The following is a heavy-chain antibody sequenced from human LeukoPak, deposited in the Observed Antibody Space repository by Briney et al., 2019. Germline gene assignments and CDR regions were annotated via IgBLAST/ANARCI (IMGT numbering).Heavy chain of an antibody. CDR1: GYTSSSHA. Sequence: GASVKVSCKAFGYTSSSHAMNWMRQAPGQGLELMGWINTNTGIPTYAQGFAGRFVFSLDTSVTTAYLQITSLKAEDTAVYYCARDLVSAGFDIWGQGTMVTVSS. CDR3: ARDLVSAGFDI. CDR2: INTNTGIP. J-gene: IGHJ3*02. V-gene: IGHV7-4-1*02. D-gene: IGHD6-6*01.